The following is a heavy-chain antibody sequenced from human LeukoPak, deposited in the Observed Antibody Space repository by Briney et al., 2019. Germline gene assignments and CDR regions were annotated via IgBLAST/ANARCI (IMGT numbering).Heavy chain of an antibody. J-gene: IGHJ4*02. CDR1: GGFMRRYH. CDR3: ARAAWGNDGGLSS. V-gene: IGHV4-59*12. CDR2: ISYSGST. Sequence: SETQSLTCSVSGGFMRRYHGSGMRQPPGRGLEWTGYISYSGSTYYNPSLQRRVTISVDTSKTQFSLKLSSVTAADTAVYYCARAAWGNDGGLSSWGQGTLVTVSS. D-gene: IGHD1-1*01.